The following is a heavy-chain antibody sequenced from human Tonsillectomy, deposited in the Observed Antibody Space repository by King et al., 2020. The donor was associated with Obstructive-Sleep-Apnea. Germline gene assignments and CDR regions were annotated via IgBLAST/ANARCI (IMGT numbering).Heavy chain of an antibody. D-gene: IGHD2-21*02. CDR2: ISSSSSYI. J-gene: IGHJ4*02. Sequence: VQLVESGGGLVKPGGSLRLSCAASGFTFSSYSMNWVRQAPGKGLEWVSSISSSSSYIYYADSVKGRFTISRDNAKNSLYLQMNSLRAEDTAVYYCARDLSPDCGGDCYGRGGLDYWGQGTLVTVSS. CDR1: GFTFSSYS. CDR3: ARDLSPDCGGDCYGRGGLDY. V-gene: IGHV3-21*01.